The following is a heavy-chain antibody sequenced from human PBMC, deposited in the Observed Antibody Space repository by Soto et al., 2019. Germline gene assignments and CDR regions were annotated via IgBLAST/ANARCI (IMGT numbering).Heavy chain of an antibody. CDR1: GFTFSNYS. D-gene: IGHD3-10*01. J-gene: IGHJ6*03. Sequence: GGSLRLSCAASGFTFSNYSMNWVRQAPGKGLEWVSYISSSSSTIYYADSVKGRFTISRDNAKNSLYLQMNSLRAEDTAVYYCARDFTDYGSGRTYPLPYMDVWGKGTTVTVSS. CDR2: ISSSSSTI. CDR3: ARDFTDYGSGRTYPLPYMDV. V-gene: IGHV3-48*01.